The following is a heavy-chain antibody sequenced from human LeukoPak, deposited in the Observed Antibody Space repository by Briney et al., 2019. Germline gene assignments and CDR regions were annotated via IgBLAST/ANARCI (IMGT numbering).Heavy chain of an antibody. J-gene: IGHJ4*02. V-gene: IGHV4-39*07. CDR2: IYYSGST. Sequence: PSETLSLTCTLYGGSISSSSYYWGWIRQPPGKGLEWIGSIYYSGSTYYNPSLKSRVTISVDTSKNKLSLKLSSVTAADTAVYYCASHEGAVADSWGQGTLVTVSS. D-gene: IGHD6-19*01. CDR1: GGSISSSSYY. CDR3: ASHEGAVADS.